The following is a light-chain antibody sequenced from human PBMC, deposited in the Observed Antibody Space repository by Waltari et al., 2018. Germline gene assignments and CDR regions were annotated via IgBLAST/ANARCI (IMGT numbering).Light chain of an antibody. CDR2: ASS. Sequence: EIVLTQSPGTLSLSPGERATLSCRASQSIGSNYLAWYQQRPGQAPRLLIYASSSRATGVPDRVSGSGSGTDFSLTISRLEPEDFGVYYCQQYRSSPWTFDQGTKVEIK. CDR1: QSIGSNY. V-gene: IGKV3-20*01. CDR3: QQYRSSPWT. J-gene: IGKJ1*01.